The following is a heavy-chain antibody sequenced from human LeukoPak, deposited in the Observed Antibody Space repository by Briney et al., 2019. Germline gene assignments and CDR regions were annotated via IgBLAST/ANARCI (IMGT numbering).Heavy chain of an antibody. D-gene: IGHD3-10*01. CDR1: GGSFSGYY. V-gene: IGHV4-34*01. Sequence: SETLSLTCAVYGGSFSGYYWSWIRQPPGKGLEWIGEINHSGSTNYNPSLKSRVTISVDTSKNQFSLKLSSVTAADTAVYYCARLTMVRGVYYFDYWGQGTLVTVSS. J-gene: IGHJ4*02. CDR2: INHSGST. CDR3: ARLTMVRGVYYFDY.